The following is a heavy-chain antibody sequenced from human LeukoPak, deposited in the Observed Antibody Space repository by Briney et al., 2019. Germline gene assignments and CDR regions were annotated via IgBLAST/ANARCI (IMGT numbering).Heavy chain of an antibody. CDR2: INPNSGGT. J-gene: IGHJ4*02. D-gene: IGHD1-14*01. V-gene: IGHV1-2*02. Sequence: VSVNVFCKFSIHPFTLYYMHCVRQASGKALVWMGWINPNSGGTNYPQKFQGRVTMTRDTSISTAYMELSRLRSDDTAVYYCASGTNRDALDYWGQGTLVTVSS. CDR3: ASGTNRDALDY. CDR1: IHPFTLYY.